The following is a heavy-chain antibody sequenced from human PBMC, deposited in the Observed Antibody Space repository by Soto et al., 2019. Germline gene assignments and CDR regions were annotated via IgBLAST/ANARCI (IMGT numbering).Heavy chain of an antibody. Sequence: QVQLVQSGAEVKKPGASVKVSCKASGYTFTSYGISWVRQAPGQGLEWMVWISAYNGNTNYAQKFHGRITMTTDTTTSSAYREARSLRSDDKAVNYCARVAFIVVVSAAYTCTDVWIQESNVTASS. CDR2: ISAYNGNT. V-gene: IGHV1-18*01. CDR3: ARVAFIVVVSAAYTCTDV. J-gene: IGHJ6*02. CDR1: GYTFTSYG. D-gene: IGHD2-2*01.